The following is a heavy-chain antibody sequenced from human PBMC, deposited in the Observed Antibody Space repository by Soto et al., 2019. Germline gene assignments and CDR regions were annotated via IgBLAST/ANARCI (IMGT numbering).Heavy chain of an antibody. V-gene: IGHV3-48*02. Sequence: EVQLVESGGGLVQPGGSLRLSCAASGFTFSSYSMNWVRQAPGKGLEWVSYISSSSSTIYYADSVKGRFTISRDNAKNSLYLTMNSLRDEDTAVYYCARSYSNYESGNDYWGQGTLVTVSS. CDR3: ARSYSNYESGNDY. D-gene: IGHD4-4*01. J-gene: IGHJ4*02. CDR2: ISSSSSTI. CDR1: GFTFSSYS.